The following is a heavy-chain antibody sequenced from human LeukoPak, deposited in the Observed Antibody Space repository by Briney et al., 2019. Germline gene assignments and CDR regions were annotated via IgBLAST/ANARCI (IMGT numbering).Heavy chain of an antibody. CDR2: IYYSGNT. CDR1: GGSISSYY. J-gene: IGHJ5*02. D-gene: IGHD3-10*01. CDR3: ASLYYYGSGSYYSRSEPVDP. Sequence: SETLSLTCTVSGGSISSYYWSWIRQPPGKGLEWIGFIYYSGNTNYNPSLKSRVTISVDTSKNQFSLKLSSVTAADTAVYYCASLYYYGSGSYYSRSEPVDPWGQGTLVTVSS. V-gene: IGHV4-59*12.